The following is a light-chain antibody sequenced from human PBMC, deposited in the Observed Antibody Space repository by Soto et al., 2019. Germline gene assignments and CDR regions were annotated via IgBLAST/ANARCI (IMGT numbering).Light chain of an antibody. CDR1: QAFSSW. V-gene: IGKV1-12*01. J-gene: IGKJ4*01. Sequence: DIRMTQSPSSVSASVGDRVTITCRASQAFSSWLAWYQQKPGKAPKLLIYAASTLQSGVPSRFSGGGSGTDFTLTISSLQPEDFATYYCQQANNRQVTFGGGTKVEI. CDR2: AAS. CDR3: QQANNRQVT.